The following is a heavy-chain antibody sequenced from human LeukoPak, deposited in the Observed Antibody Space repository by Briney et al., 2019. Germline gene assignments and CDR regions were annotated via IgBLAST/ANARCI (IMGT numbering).Heavy chain of an antibody. V-gene: IGHV4-30-4*08. CDR2: IYYSGST. J-gene: IGHJ4*02. CDR3: ARVAWDLLFDY. Sequence: SQTLSLTCTVSGGSISSGDYYWSWIRQPPGKGLGWIGYIYYSGSTYYNPSLKSRVTISVDTSKNQFSLKLSSVTAADTAVYYCARVAWDLLFDYWGQGTLVTVSS. D-gene: IGHD1-26*01. CDR1: GGSISSGDYY.